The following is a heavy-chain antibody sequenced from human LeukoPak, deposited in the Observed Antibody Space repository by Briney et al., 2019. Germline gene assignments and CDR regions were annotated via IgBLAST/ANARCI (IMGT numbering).Heavy chain of an antibody. CDR1: GFTFSNYK. Sequence: PGGSLRLSCAPSGFTFSNYKLNWVGQAPGQGLEWVSYISSSGSIIYYSDSVKGRFTISRDNAKNSLYLQMNSLRAEDTAVYYCARDFGYFWGQGTLVTVSS. J-gene: IGHJ4*02. CDR3: ARDFGYF. V-gene: IGHV3-48*03. D-gene: IGHD3-10*01. CDR2: ISSSGSII.